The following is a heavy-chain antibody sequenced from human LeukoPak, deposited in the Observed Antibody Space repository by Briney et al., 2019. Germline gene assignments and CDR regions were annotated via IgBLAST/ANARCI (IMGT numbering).Heavy chain of an antibody. CDR2: IYHSGST. J-gene: IGHJ4*02. D-gene: IGHD2-21*01. CDR1: GYSISSGNY. Sequence: PSETLSLTCTVSGYSISSGNYWGWIRQSPGKGLEWIGTIYHSGSTYYNPSLKSRVTISVDTSKNQISLRLSSVTAADTAIYYCARVNSDRFPQYMDYWGQGILVTVSS. V-gene: IGHV4-38-2*02. CDR3: ARVNSDRFPQYMDY.